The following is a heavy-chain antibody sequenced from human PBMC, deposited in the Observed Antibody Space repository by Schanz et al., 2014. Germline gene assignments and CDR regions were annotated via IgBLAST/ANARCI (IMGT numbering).Heavy chain of an antibody. D-gene: IGHD3-10*01. CDR1: GGSFSDYH. V-gene: IGHV4-34*01. CDR2: IDHAGST. Sequence: QVQLQQWGAGLVKPSQTLSLTCAVYGGSFSDYHWSWIRQAPGKGLEWIGDIDHAGSTDYRPSLMSRATISVDPSKSQFSLRLTSVTAADTAVYYCARVPRLNLFHDSRSFDSWGQGLLVTVSS. J-gene: IGHJ4*02. CDR3: ARVPRLNLFHDSRSFDS.